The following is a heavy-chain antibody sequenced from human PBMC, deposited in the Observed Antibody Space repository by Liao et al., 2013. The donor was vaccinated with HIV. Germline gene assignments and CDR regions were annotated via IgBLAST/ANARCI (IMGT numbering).Heavy chain of an antibody. J-gene: IGHJ6*03. Sequence: QLQLQESGPGLVKPSETLSLTCTVSGGSISSSSYYWGWIRQPPGKGLEWIGSIYYSGSTYYNPSLKSRVTIDTSKNQFSLKLSSVTAADTAVYYCARDELELPNYYYYYYMDVWGKGTTVTVSS. CDR1: GGSISSSSYY. V-gene: IGHV4-39*07. D-gene: IGHD1-7*01. CDR2: IYYSGST. CDR3: ARDELELPNYYYYYYMDV.